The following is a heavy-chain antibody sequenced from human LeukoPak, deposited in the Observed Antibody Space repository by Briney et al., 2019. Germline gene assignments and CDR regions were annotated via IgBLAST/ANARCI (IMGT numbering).Heavy chain of an antibody. CDR2: IYSGGSP. CDR1: GFTFSTNF. V-gene: IGHV3-53*01. D-gene: IGHD3-22*01. Sequence: GGSLRLSCAASGFTFSTNFMSWVRQAPGKGLEWVSVIYSGGSPYYADSVKGRFTISRDNSKNTLYLQMNSLRAEDTAVYYCARDLNYYDSSGYGHWGQGTLVTVSS. J-gene: IGHJ4*02. CDR3: ARDLNYYDSSGYGH.